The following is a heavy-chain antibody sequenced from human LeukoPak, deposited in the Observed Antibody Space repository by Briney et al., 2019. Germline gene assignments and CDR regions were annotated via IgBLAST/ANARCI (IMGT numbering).Heavy chain of an antibody. Sequence: GESLKISCKGSGYSFTTYWIGWVRQMPGKGLEWMGIIYPGESDSRYSPSFQGQVTISADKSISTAYLQWSSLKASDTAMYYCARQSGGYFDWLLSSAFDIWGQGTMVTVSS. D-gene: IGHD3-9*01. J-gene: IGHJ3*02. CDR2: IYPGESDS. V-gene: IGHV5-51*01. CDR3: ARQSGGYFDWLLSSAFDI. CDR1: GYSFTTYW.